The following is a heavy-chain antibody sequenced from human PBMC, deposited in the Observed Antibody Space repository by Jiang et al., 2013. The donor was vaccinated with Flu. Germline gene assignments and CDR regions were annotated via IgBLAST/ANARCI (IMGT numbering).Heavy chain of an antibody. J-gene: IGHJ4*02. Sequence: GRIKSKTDGGTTDYAAPVKGRFTISRDDSKNTLYLQMNSLKTEDTAVYYCTTVDLLSHPYFDYWGQGTLVTVSS. D-gene: IGHD2-2*01. CDR2: IKSKTDGGTT. V-gene: IGHV3-15*07. CDR3: TTVDLLSHPYFDY.